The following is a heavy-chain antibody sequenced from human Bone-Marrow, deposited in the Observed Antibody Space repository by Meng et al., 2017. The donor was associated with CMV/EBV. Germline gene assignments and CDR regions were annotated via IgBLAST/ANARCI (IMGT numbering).Heavy chain of an antibody. D-gene: IGHD1-26*01. CDR3: ASPTAYIVGATTAFDI. J-gene: IGHJ3*02. CDR2: ISYDGTNK. CDR1: GFTFSSYP. Sequence: GFTFSSYPMHWVRQAPGKGLEWVAVISYDGTNKYHADSVRGRFTISRDNSKNTLYLQMNSLRADDTAIYYCASPTAYIVGATTAFDIWGQGTMVTVSS. V-gene: IGHV3-30-3*01.